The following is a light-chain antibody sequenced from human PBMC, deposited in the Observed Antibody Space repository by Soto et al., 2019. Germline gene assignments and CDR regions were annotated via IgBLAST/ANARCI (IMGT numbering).Light chain of an antibody. V-gene: IGKV3-20*01. J-gene: IGKJ1*01. Sequence: EIVLPQSPGTLSLSPGERATLSCRASQRVSSSYLAWYQQNPGQAPRLLIDGASSRANGIPDRFSGSGSGTDFTLTISSLEPEDFAVYYCQQYGSSTTFGQGTKVEIK. CDR2: GAS. CDR3: QQYGSSTT. CDR1: QRVSSSY.